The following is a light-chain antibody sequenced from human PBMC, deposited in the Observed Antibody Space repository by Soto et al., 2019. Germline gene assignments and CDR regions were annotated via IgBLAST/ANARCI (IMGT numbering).Light chain of an antibody. Sequence: QSALTQPASVSGSPGQSITISCTGTSSDIGSYNLVSWYQQHPGKAPKLMIYEGTKRPSGVSNSFSGSRSGNTASLTISGPLAEEEATLDCSSHAGPDIFGTFGGGTKLTVL. CDR3: SSHAGPDIFGT. J-gene: IGLJ2*01. V-gene: IGLV2-23*01. CDR2: EGT. CDR1: SSDIGSYNL.